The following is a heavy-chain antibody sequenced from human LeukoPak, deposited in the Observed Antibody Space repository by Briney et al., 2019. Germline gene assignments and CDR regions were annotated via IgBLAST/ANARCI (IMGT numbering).Heavy chain of an antibody. CDR2: INQDQSAK. CDR1: GFSVTNAW. V-gene: IGHV3-7*01. J-gene: IGHJ4*01. Sequence: GGSLRLSCAASGFSVTNAWMSWVRQAPGKGLEWVASINQDQSAKFYVDSVRGRFTISRDNAQNSLFLQMNSLRAEDTAFYYCAKLLRDVTIYDFWGQGALVTVSS. D-gene: IGHD4-23*01. CDR3: AKLLRDVTIYDF.